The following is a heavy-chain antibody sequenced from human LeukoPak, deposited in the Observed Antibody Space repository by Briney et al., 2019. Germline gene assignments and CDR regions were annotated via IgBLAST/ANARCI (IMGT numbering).Heavy chain of an antibody. CDR3: ARVYCSVPSGGHFAF. CDR2: INPNSGGA. J-gene: IGHJ4*02. CDR1: GYMFTAFY. V-gene: IGHV1-2*02. D-gene: IGHD2-15*01. Sequence: ASVKVSCKATGYMFTAFYMHWVRQAPGQGLEWVGWINPNSGGAHYARRFQGRVTMTRDTSISTAYMDLSSLTSDDTAVYYCARVYCSVPSGGHFAFWGKGTLVTVSS.